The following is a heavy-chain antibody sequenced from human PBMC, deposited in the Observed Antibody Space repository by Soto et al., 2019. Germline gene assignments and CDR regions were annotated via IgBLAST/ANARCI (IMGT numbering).Heavy chain of an antibody. V-gene: IGHV4-31*03. D-gene: IGHD2-15*01. CDR1: GGSISSGGYY. Sequence: SETLSLTCTVSGGSISSGGYYWSWIRQHPGKDLEWIAYIYYSGSTYYNPSLKSRVTISVDTSKNQFSLKLSSVTAADTAVYYCARGRVEIWFDPWGQGTLVTV. CDR3: ARGRVEIWFDP. CDR2: IYYSGST. J-gene: IGHJ5*02.